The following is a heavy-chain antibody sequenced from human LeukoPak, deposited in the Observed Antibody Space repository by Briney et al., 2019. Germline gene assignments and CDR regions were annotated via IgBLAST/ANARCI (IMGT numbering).Heavy chain of an antibody. V-gene: IGHV4-4*07. Sequence: SETLSLTCTVSSGSISSYYWSWIRQPAGKGLEWIGRVYTSGSTKYNPSLESRVIMSVDTSKNQFSLRLSSVTAADTAVYYCARGSAAARPGDVWRFDPWGQGTLVIVSP. CDR2: VYTSGST. J-gene: IGHJ5*02. CDR3: ARGSAAARPGDVWRFDP. CDR1: SGSISSYY. D-gene: IGHD6-6*01.